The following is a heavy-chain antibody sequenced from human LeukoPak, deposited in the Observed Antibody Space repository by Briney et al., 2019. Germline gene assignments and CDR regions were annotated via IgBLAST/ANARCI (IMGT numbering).Heavy chain of an antibody. CDR1: GGTFSSYA. V-gene: IGHV1-69*13. Sequence: SVKVSCKASGGTFSSYAISWVRQAPGQGLEWMGGIIPIFGTANYAQKFQGRVTITADESTSTAYVELSSLRSEDTAVYYCARDREVRGVIITLHWFDPWGQGTLVTVSS. D-gene: IGHD3-10*01. CDR3: ARDREVRGVIITLHWFDP. CDR2: IIPIFGTA. J-gene: IGHJ5*02.